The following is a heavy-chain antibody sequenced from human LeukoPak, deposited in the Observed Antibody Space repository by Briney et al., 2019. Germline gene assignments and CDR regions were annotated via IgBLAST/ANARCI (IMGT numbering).Heavy chain of an antibody. J-gene: IGHJ4*02. CDR3: ARDPRTGSPDYFDY. Sequence: GGSLRLSCATSGFTFNNYPMHWVRQAPGKGLEWVAVIGYDGRFKFHSDSVKGRFTISRDDSKSTLYLQMNSLRPEDTAVYYCARDPRTGSPDYFDYWGQGTLVTVST. V-gene: IGHV3-30*04. CDR1: GFTFNNYP. D-gene: IGHD3-10*01. CDR2: IGYDGRFK.